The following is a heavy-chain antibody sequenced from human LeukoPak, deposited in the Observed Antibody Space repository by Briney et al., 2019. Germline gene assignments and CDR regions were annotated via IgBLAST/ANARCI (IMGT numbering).Heavy chain of an antibody. CDR1: GFTFSSYA. CDR3: ARGGSSTWYDTDWFAP. Sequence: PGGSLRLSCAASGFTFSSYAMTWVRQSPGKGLEWVSAISASGGSTYYADSVKGRFTISRDNSKNTLYLQMNSLRAEDTAVYYCARGGSSTWYDTDWFAPWGQGTLVTVSS. D-gene: IGHD6-13*01. J-gene: IGHJ5*02. V-gene: IGHV3-23*01. CDR2: ISASGGST.